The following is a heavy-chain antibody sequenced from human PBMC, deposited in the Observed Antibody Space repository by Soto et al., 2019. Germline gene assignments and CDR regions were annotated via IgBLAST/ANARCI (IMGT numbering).Heavy chain of an antibody. Sequence: QVHLVESGGGVVQPGRSLRLSCAASGFSFSTYGMHWVRQAPGKGLEWVAFISNDGSNKYYADSVKGRFTISRDNSKNSLYMQMNSLRAEDTAVYYCAKGFGNHCAFDYWGQGTLVTVSS. D-gene: IGHD3-16*01. CDR3: AKGFGNHCAFDY. CDR2: ISNDGSNK. J-gene: IGHJ4*02. V-gene: IGHV3-30*18. CDR1: GFSFSTYG.